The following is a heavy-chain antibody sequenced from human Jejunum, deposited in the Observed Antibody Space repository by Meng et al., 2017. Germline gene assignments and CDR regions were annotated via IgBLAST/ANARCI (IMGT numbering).Heavy chain of an antibody. V-gene: IGHV4-34*01. CDR2: IHPSGRT. CDR3: ARGDDWAKSGNF. J-gene: IGHJ4*02. Sequence: QVELSQGGSGLLKPSGPLSLTCAFYGGSFSDHYLTWIRQPPGKGLEWIGEIHPSGRTYYSPSLQSRVTITLDTSKNQFSLTLNSVTAADTAVYYRARGDDWAKSGNFWGQGTLVTVSS. CDR1: GGSFSDHY. D-gene: IGHD3-9*01.